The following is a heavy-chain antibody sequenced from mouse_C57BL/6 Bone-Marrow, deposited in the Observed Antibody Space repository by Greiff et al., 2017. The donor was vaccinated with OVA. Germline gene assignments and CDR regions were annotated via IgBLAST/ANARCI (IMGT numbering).Heavy chain of an antibody. CDR3: AREGLRWYFDV. J-gene: IGHJ1*03. CDR2: ISDGGSYT. D-gene: IGHD1-1*01. V-gene: IGHV5-4*01. CDR1: GFTFSSYA. Sequence: EVMLVESGGGLVKPGGSLKLSCAASGFTFSSYAMSWVRQTPEKRLEWVATISDGGSYTYYPDNVKGRFTIYRDNAKNNLYLQMSHLKSEDTAMYYCAREGLRWYFDVWGTGTTVTVSS.